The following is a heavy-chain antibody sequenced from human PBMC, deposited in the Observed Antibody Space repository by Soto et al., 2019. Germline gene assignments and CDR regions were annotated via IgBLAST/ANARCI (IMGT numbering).Heavy chain of an antibody. CDR2: MNPNSGNT. CDR3: ARDLDTAMVRVYYYYNGMDV. V-gene: IGHV1-8*01. J-gene: IGHJ6*02. D-gene: IGHD5-18*01. Sequence: SVKVSCKASGYTFTSYDINWARQATGQGLEWMGWMNPNSGNTGYAQKFQGRVTMTRNTSISTAYMELSSLRSEDTAVYYCARDLDTAMVRVYYYYNGMDVWGQGTTVTVSS. CDR1: GYTFTSYD.